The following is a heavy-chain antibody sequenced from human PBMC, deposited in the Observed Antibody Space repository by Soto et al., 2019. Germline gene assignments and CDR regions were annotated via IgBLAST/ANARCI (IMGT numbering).Heavy chain of an antibody. CDR1: GFTFSSYG. J-gene: IGHJ4*02. V-gene: IGHV3-30*18. CDR3: AKTLPEDSSSWFDY. D-gene: IGHD6-13*01. Sequence: GGSLRLSCAASGFTFSSYGMHWVRQAPGKGLEWVAVISYDGSNKYYADSVKGRFTISRDNSKNTLYLQMNSLRAEDTAVYYCAKTLPEDSSSWFDYWGQGTLVTVSS. CDR2: ISYDGSNK.